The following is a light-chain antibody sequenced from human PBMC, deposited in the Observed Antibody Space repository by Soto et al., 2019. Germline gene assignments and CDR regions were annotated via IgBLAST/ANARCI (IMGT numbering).Light chain of an antibody. CDR2: GAS. Sequence: ETLMTQSPATLSVSPGERATLSCRASQSVSDYLAWYQQRPGQAPRLLIFGASTRATGFPARFSGSGSGTEFTLTISSLQSEDFAVYYCQQYHNWPFTFGPGTKVDIK. CDR1: QSVSDY. V-gene: IGKV3-15*01. CDR3: QQYHNWPFT. J-gene: IGKJ3*01.